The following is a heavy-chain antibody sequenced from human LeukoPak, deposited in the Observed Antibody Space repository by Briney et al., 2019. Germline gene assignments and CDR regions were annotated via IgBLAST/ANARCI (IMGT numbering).Heavy chain of an antibody. CDR3: ARDLRCSGGSCYSGPPYGMDV. D-gene: IGHD2-15*01. CDR1: GFTVSSNY. V-gene: IGHV3-30-3*01. CDR2: ISYDGSNK. J-gene: IGHJ6*02. Sequence: GGSLRLSCAASGFTVSSNYMSWVRQAPGKGLEWVAVISYDGSNKYYADSVKGRFTISRDNSKNTLYLQMNSLRAEDTAVYYCARDLRCSGGSCYSGPPYGMDVWGQGTTVTVSS.